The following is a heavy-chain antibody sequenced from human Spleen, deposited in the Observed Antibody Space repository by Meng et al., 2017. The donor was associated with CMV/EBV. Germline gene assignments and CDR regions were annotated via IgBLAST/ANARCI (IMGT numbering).Heavy chain of an antibody. V-gene: IGHV3-30-3*01. Sequence: GESLKISCAASGFTFSSYAMHWVRQAPGKGLEWVAVISYDGSNKYYADSVKGRFTISRDNSKNTLYLQMNSLRAEDTAVYYCANMVIQSKGYWGQGTLVTVSS. CDR1: GFTFSSYA. CDR3: ANMVIQSKGY. D-gene: IGHD2/OR15-2a*01. CDR2: ISYDGSNK. J-gene: IGHJ4*02.